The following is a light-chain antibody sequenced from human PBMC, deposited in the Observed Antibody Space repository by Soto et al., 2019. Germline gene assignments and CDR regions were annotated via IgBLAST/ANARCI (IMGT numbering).Light chain of an antibody. J-gene: IGKJ1*01. V-gene: IGKV1-27*01. CDR1: QAISNH. CDR3: QDSDSAPET. CDR2: AAS. Sequence: DIQMTQSPSSLSASVGDRVPITCRASQAISNHLAWYQQKPGKIPKVLIYAASTLHSGVPSRFSGSGYGTEFTLTITNVQPEDVATYYCQDSDSAPETFGPVTKVEI.